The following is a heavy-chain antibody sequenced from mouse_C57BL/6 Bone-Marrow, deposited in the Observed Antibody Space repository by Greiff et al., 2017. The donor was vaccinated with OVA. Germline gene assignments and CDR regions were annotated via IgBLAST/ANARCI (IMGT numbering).Heavy chain of an antibody. CDR3: ARGDTDYCNYVGNYYAMDY. D-gene: IGHD2-1*01. Sequence: SGPELVKPGASVKIPCKASGYTFTDYNMDWVKQSPGKSLEWIGDINPNNGGTIYNQKFKGKATLTVDKSSSTAYMELRSLTSEDAAVYYCARGDTDYCNYVGNYYAMDYWGQGTLVTVSA. V-gene: IGHV1-18*01. J-gene: IGHJ3*01. CDR1: GYTFTDYN. CDR2: INPNNGGT.